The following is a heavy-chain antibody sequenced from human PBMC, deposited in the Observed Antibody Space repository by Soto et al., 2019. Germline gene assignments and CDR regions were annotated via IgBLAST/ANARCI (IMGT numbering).Heavy chain of an antibody. CDR3: AHEAEDYYGETYFDY. Sequence: SGPPLVHPSRTRALPCTFSWFSLSTSGEGVAWLRQPPGKSLEWLALIYWNDDKRYSPSLKSRLTIAKDTSKNQVVLTMTNMDPVDTATYYCAHEAEDYYGETYFDYWGQGTLVTVSS. CDR1: WFSLSTSGEG. D-gene: IGHD4-17*01. CDR2: IYWNDDK. V-gene: IGHV2-5*01. J-gene: IGHJ4*02.